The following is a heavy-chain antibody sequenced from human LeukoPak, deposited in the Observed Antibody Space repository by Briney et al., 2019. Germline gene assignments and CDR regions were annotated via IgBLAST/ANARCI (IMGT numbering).Heavy chain of an antibody. Sequence: PSETLSLACTVSGGSISSYYWSWIRQPAGKGLEWIGRIYTSGSTDYNPSLKSRVTMSVDTSKNQFSLKLSSVTAADTAVYYCARLPQHCSSTSCYTPRVYYYYYGMDVWGQGTTVTVSS. CDR2: IYTSGST. D-gene: IGHD2-2*02. CDR1: GGSISSYY. V-gene: IGHV4-4*07. CDR3: ARLPQHCSSTSCYTPRVYYYYYGMDV. J-gene: IGHJ6*02.